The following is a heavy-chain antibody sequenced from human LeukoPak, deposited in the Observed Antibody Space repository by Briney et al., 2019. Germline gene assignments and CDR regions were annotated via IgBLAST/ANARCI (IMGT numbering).Heavy chain of an antibody. CDR3: ARDVYYYDSSGYYYFDY. CDR2: IKQDGSEK. V-gene: IGHV3-7*01. J-gene: IGHJ4*02. CDR1: GFTFSSYW. Sequence: GGSLRLSCAASGFTFSSYWMSWVRQAPGKGLEWVANIKQDGSEKYYVDSVKGRLTISRDNAKNSLYLQMNSLRAEDTAVYYCARDVYYYDSSGYYYFDYWGQGTLVTVSS. D-gene: IGHD3-22*01.